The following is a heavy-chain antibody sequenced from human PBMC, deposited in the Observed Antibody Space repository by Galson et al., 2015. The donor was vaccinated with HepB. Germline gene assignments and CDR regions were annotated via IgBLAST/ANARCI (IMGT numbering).Heavy chain of an antibody. CDR1: GFTFSSYW. CDR3: ARDASFVASDTSGVFGY. V-gene: IGHV3-7*03. CDR2: IKQDGSEK. D-gene: IGHD3-10*01. Sequence: SLRLSCAASGFTFSSYWMSWVRQAPGKGLEWVANIKQDGSEKYFVDSVKGRFTISRDNANNSLYLQMNSLRGEDTAVYYCARDASFVASDTSGVFGYWGQGTLVTVSS. J-gene: IGHJ4*02.